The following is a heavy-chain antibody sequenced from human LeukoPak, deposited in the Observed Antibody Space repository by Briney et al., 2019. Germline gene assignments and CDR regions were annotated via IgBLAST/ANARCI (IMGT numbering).Heavy chain of an antibody. CDR2: MYPADSQP. V-gene: IGHV5-51*01. CDR3: ARGASGGYSWFDY. J-gene: IGHJ4*02. Sequence: GESLKISRNGSGYSFTNYWDAWVRQMPGNGLELMVIMYPADSQPRSSPSGQGQVNITADKSFSTDYLQWSRLKASDTAMYYCARGASGGYSWFDYWGQGTLVTVSS. CDR1: GYSFTNYW. D-gene: IGHD1-26*01.